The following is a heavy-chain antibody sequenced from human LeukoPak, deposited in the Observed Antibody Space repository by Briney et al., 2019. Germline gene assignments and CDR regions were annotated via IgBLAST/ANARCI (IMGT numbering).Heavy chain of an antibody. CDR1: GGSISSYY. CDR2: IYYSGST. D-gene: IGHD2-15*01. Sequence: SETLSLTCTVSGGSISSYYWSWIRQPPGKGLEWIGYIYYSGSTNYNPSLKSQVTISVDTSKNQFSLKLSSVTAADTAVYYCAGGVVAALDFDYWGQGTLVTVSS. J-gene: IGHJ4*02. CDR3: AGGVVAALDFDY. V-gene: IGHV4-59*01.